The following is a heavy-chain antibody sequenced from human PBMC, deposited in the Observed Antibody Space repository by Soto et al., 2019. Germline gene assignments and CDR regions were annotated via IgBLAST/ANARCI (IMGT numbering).Heavy chain of an antibody. Sequence: SETLSLTCTVSGGSISSSSYYWGWIRQPPGKGLEWIGYIYYSGSTNYSPSLKSRVTISVDTSKNQFSLKLSSVTAADTAVYYCARRYGPGFDYWGQGTLVTVSS. D-gene: IGHD4-17*01. CDR1: GGSISSSSYY. J-gene: IGHJ4*02. CDR3: ARRYGPGFDY. CDR2: IYYSGST. V-gene: IGHV4-61*05.